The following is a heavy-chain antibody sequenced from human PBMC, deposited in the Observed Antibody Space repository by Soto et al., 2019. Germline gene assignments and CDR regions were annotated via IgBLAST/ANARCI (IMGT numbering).Heavy chain of an antibody. Sequence: GGSLRLSCAASGFTFSSYGMHWVRQAPGKGLEWVAVIWYDGSNKYYADSVKGRFTISRDNSKNTLDLQMNSLRAEDTAVYYCARDRADIVVVPAADNYYGMDVWGQGTTVTVSS. CDR3: ARDRADIVVVPAADNYYGMDV. CDR2: IWYDGSNK. V-gene: IGHV3-33*01. CDR1: GFTFSSYG. D-gene: IGHD2-2*01. J-gene: IGHJ6*02.